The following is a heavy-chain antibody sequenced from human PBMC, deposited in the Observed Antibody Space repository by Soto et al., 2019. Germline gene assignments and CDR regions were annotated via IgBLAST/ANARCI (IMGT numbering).Heavy chain of an antibody. CDR2: VSFDGGND. J-gene: IGHJ4*02. D-gene: IGHD3-22*01. Sequence: QVQLVESGGGVVQPGRSLRLSCAASGFTFDRFGMHWVRQAPGKGLEWVAVVSFDGGNDYFADSVKGRFTISRDNSKNTLYLHMNSLRAEDTAVYFCVKEKYYYDRSGMYYFDYWGQGTLVTLSS. CDR3: VKEKYYYDRSGMYYFDY. CDR1: GFTFDRFG. V-gene: IGHV3-30*18.